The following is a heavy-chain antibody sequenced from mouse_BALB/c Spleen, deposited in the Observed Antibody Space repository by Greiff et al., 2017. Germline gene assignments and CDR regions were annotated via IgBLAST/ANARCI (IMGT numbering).Heavy chain of an antibody. D-gene: IGHD2-14*01. CDR1: GFTFSSYT. CDR3: TREEEYDAAY. CDR2: ISSGGSYT. J-gene: IGHJ3*01. V-gene: IGHV5-6-4*01. Sequence: EVMLVESGGGLVKPGGSLKLSCAASGFTFSSYTMSWVRQTPEKRLEWVATISSGGSYTYYPDSVKGRFTISRDNAKNTLYLQMSSLKSEDTAMYYCTREEEYDAAYWGQGTLVTVSA.